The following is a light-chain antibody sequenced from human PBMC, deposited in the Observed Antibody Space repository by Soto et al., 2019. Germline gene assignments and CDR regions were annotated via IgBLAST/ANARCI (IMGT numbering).Light chain of an antibody. J-gene: IGKJ4*01. Sequence: EIVLTQSPGTLSLSPGERATLSCRGSQSVSSSYLAWYQQKPGQAPRLLIYGASSRATGIPDRFSGSGSGTDFTLTISRLEPEDFAVYYCQKYNNWPLTCGGGTKVDIK. CDR3: QKYNNWPLT. CDR2: GAS. V-gene: IGKV3-20*01. CDR1: QSVSSSY.